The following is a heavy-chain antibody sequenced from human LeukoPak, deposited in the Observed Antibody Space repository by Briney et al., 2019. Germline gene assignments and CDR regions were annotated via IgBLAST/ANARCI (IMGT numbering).Heavy chain of an antibody. V-gene: IGHV1-18*01. J-gene: IGHJ3*02. D-gene: IGHD5-12*01. CDR1: GYTFTSYG. Sequence: ASVNVSCKASGYTFTSYGISWVRQAPGQGLEWMGWISAYNGNTNYARKLQGRFTMTTDTSTSTAYMELRSLRSDDTAVYYCARLLRDDAFDIWGQGTMVTVSS. CDR3: ARLLRDDAFDI. CDR2: ISAYNGNT.